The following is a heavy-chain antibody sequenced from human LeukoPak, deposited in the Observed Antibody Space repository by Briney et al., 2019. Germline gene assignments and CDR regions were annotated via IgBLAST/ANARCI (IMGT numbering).Heavy chain of an antibody. D-gene: IGHD2-21*01. V-gene: IGHV3-7*01. CDR2: IKQDGSEK. CDR1: GFTFSSYW. J-gene: IGHJ6*02. Sequence: GGSLRLSCTASGFTFSSYWMSWVRQAPGKGLEWVANIKQDGSEKDYVDSVKGRFTISRDNAKNSLYLQMNSLRAEDTAVYYCAKYCGGDCYGMDVWGQGTTVTVSS. CDR3: AKYCGGDCYGMDV.